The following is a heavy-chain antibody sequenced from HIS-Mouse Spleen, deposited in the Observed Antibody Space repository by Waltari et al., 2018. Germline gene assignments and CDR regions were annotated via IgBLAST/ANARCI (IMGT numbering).Heavy chain of an antibody. Sequence: QVQLVQSGSEVKKPGSSVKVSCKASGGTFSSYAISWVRQAPGQGLEWMGRIIPILGIANYAQKFPGRVTMTADKSTSTAYMELSSLRSEDTAVYYCASKLGIDAFDIWGQGTMVTVSS. J-gene: IGHJ3*02. D-gene: IGHD7-27*01. V-gene: IGHV1-69*04. CDR1: GGTFSSYA. CDR2: IIPILGIA. CDR3: ASKLGIDAFDI.